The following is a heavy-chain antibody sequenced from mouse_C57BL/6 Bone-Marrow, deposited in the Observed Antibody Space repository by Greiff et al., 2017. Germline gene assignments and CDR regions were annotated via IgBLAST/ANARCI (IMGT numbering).Heavy chain of an antibody. D-gene: IGHD2-3*01. Sequence: EVKLMESGPGLVKPSQSLSLTCSVTGYSITSGYYWNWIRQFPGNKLEWMGYISYDGSNNYNPSLKNRISITRDTSKNQFFLKLNSVTTEDKATYYCASGYYVLPFNYWAQGTTPTVS. V-gene: IGHV3-6*01. CDR1: GYSITSGYY. CDR2: ISYDGSN. J-gene: IGHJ2*01. CDR3: ASGYYVLPFNY.